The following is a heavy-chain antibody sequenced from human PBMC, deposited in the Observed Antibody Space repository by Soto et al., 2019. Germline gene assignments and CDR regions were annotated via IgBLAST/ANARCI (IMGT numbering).Heavy chain of an antibody. D-gene: IGHD1-1*01. V-gene: IGHV1-69*13. CDR3: ASTKNWTHYYYGMDV. J-gene: IGHJ6*02. CDR1: GGTFSSYA. CDR2: IIPIFGTA. Sequence: GASVQVSCKASGGTFSSYAISWVRQAPGQGLEWMGGIIPIFGTANYAQKFQGRVTITADESTSTAYMELSSLRSEDTAVYYCASTKNWTHYYYGMDVWGQGTTVTVSS.